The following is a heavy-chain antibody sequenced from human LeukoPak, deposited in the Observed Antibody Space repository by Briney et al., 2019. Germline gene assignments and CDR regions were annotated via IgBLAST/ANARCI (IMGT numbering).Heavy chain of an antibody. D-gene: IGHD6-13*01. J-gene: IGHJ4*02. CDR3: AREYSSSHTPLNDY. Sequence: ASVKVSCKASGGTFSSYAISWVRQAPGQGLEWMGRIIPILGIANYAQKFQGRVTITADKSTSTAYMELSSLRSEDTAVYYCAREYSSSHTPLNDYWGQGTLVTVSS. CDR1: GGTFSSYA. CDR2: IIPILGIA. V-gene: IGHV1-69*04.